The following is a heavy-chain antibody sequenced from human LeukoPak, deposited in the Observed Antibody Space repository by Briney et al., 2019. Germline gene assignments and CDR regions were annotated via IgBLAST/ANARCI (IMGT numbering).Heavy chain of an antibody. CDR2: IKQDGTET. J-gene: IGHJ4*02. CDR1: GFTFSSYW. V-gene: IGHV3-7*03. Sequence: GGSLRLSCAASGFTFSSYWMSWVRQVPGKGLEWVANIKQDGTETYYVDSVKGRFTISRDNAKNSLYLQMNSLRVEDTAVYYCAKEGRSLQTYWGQGTLVTVSS. CDR3: AKEGRSLQTY. D-gene: IGHD5-24*01.